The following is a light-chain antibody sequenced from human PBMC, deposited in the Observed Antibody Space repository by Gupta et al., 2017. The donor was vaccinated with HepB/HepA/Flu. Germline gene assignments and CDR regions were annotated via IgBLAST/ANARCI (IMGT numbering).Light chain of an antibody. CDR2: RNN. Sequence: QSVLTQPPSASGTPGQRVTISCSGSSSNIGSNYVYWYQQFPGTAPKLLTYRNNQRPSGVPYRFSGSKSGTSASLAISGLRSDDEADYYCATWDDSLSGYVFGNGTNVTVL. V-gene: IGLV1-47*01. CDR1: SSNIGSNY. J-gene: IGLJ1*01. CDR3: ATWDDSLSGYV.